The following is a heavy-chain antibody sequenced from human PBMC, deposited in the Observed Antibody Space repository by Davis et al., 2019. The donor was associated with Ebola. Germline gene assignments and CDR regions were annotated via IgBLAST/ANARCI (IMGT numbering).Heavy chain of an antibody. CDR3: ARDSKDNYVDTAMVTAIYYYYYGMDG. CDR2: INPSGGST. D-gene: IGHD5-18*01. V-gene: IGHV1-46*01. J-gene: IGHJ6*02. CDR1: GYTFTSYY. Sequence: ASVKVSCKASGYTFTSYYMHWVRQAPGQGLEWMGIINPSGGSTSYAQKFQGRVTMTRDTSTSTVYMELSSLRSEDTAVYYCARDSKDNYVDTAMVTAIYYYYYGMDGWGQGTTVTVSS.